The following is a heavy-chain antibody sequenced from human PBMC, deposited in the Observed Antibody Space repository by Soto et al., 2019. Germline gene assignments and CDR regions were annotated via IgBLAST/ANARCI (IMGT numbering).Heavy chain of an antibody. CDR2: ISYDGSNK. D-gene: IGHD3-22*01. Sequence: QVQLVESGGGVVQPGRSLRLSCAASGFTFSSYGMHWVRQAPGKGLEWVAVISYDGSNKYYADSVKGRFTISRDNSKNTLYLQMNSLRAEDTAVYYCAKGDYYYDSSGNGMDVWGQGTTVTVSS. CDR1: GFTFSSYG. J-gene: IGHJ6*02. CDR3: AKGDYYYDSSGNGMDV. V-gene: IGHV3-30*18.